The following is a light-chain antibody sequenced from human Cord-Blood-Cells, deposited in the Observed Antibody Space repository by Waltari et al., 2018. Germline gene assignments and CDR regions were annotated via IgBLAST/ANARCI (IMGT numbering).Light chain of an antibody. Sequence: QSALTQPASVSGSPGQSITISCTGTSSDVGGYNYVSWYQQHPGKAPKLMIYDVSKRPSGVSNRFSGSKSGNSGALAISGLQAEDEADYYCSSYTSSSTFGVFGGGTKLTVL. V-gene: IGLV2-14*01. J-gene: IGLJ2*01. CDR1: SSDVGGYNY. CDR3: SSYTSSSTFGV. CDR2: DVS.